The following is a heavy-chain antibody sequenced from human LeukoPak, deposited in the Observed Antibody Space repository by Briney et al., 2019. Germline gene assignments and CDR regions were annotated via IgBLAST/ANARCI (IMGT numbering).Heavy chain of an antibody. V-gene: IGHV1-2*02. CDR1: GYTFTGYY. J-gene: IGHJ5*02. D-gene: IGHD3-3*01. Sequence: ASVKVSCKASGYTFTGYYMHWVRQAPGQGLEWMGWINPNRGGTNYAQKFQGRVTMTRDTSISTAYMELSRLRSDDTAVYYCARVASITIFGVVRNWFDPWGQGTLVTVSS. CDR3: ARVASITIFGVVRNWFDP. CDR2: INPNRGGT.